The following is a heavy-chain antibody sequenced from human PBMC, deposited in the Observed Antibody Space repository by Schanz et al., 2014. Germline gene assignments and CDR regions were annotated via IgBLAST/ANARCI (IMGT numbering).Heavy chain of an antibody. CDR2: LFYGGSK. J-gene: IGHJ4*02. V-gene: IGHV4-39*07. Sequence: QLQMQTSGPGLVRPWETLSLTCTVSGGSISDSGAYWGWFRQTPGKGLEWIANLFYGGSKYYNPSFESRVTIAVETSRNQFSLKLSSVTAADTAVYYCARTFRCGGGECSTWADWGQGTLVTVSS. D-gene: IGHD2-21*01. CDR3: ARTFRCGGGECSTWAD. CDR1: GGSISDSGAY.